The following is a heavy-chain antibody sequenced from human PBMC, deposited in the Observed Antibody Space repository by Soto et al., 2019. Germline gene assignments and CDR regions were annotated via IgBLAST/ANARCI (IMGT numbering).Heavy chain of an antibody. V-gene: IGHV3-74*01. CDR3: AVAVAGPTVIGY. D-gene: IGHD6-19*01. J-gene: IGHJ4*02. Sequence: EVQLVESGGGLVQPGGSLRLSCAASGFTCSSYWMHWVRQAPGKGLVWVSRINSDGSSTSYADSVKGRFTISRDNAKNTLYLQMNSLRAEDTAVYYCAVAVAGPTVIGYWGQGTLVTVSS. CDR2: INSDGSST. CDR1: GFTCSSYW.